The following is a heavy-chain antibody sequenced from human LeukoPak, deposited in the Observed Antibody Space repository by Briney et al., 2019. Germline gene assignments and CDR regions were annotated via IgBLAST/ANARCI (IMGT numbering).Heavy chain of an antibody. CDR3: ARASLDTAMVYYYYYYMDV. J-gene: IGHJ6*03. D-gene: IGHD5-18*01. Sequence: PSETLPLTCTVSGGSISSYYWSWIRQPAGKGLEWIGRIYTSGSTNYNPSLKSRVTISVDTSKNQFSLKLSSVTAADTAVYYCARASLDTAMVYYYYYYMDVWGKGTTVTVSS. CDR2: IYTSGST. V-gene: IGHV4-4*07. CDR1: GGSISSYY.